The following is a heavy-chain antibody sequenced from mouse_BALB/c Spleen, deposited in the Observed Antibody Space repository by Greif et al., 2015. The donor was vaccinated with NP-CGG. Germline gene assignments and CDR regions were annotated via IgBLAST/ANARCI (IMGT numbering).Heavy chain of an antibody. D-gene: IGHD2-10*02. CDR2: ISSGGSYT. CDR1: GFTFSSYT. Sequence: EVQLVESGGGLVKPGGSLKLSCAASGFTFSSYTMSWVRQTPEKRLEWVATISSGGSYTYYPDSVKGRFTISRDNAKNPLFMKMNSLKSEDTSMYYCTIDLQFGIYVFSYWDQDTLVTVSA. V-gene: IGHV5-6-4*01. J-gene: IGHJ3*01. CDR3: TIDLQFGIYVFSY.